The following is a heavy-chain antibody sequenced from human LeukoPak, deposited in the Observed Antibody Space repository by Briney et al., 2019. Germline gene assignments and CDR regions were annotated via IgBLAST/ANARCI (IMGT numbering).Heavy chain of an antibody. V-gene: IGHV4-31*03. J-gene: IGHJ3*02. CDR3: ARDSEGVVVPAATPGAFDI. CDR1: GGSISSGGYY. Sequence: PSETLSLTCTVSGGSISSGGYYWSWIRQHPGKGLEWIVYIYYSGSTYYNPSLKSRVTISVDTSKNQFSLKLSSVTAADTAVYYCARDSEGVVVPAATPGAFDIWGQGTMVTVSS. CDR2: IYYSGST. D-gene: IGHD2-2*01.